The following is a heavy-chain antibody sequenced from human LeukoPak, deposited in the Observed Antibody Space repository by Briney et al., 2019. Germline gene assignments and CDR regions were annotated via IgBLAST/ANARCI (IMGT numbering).Heavy chain of an antibody. V-gene: IGHV3-74*01. Sequence: GGSLSLSCAASGFTFSSYWMYWVRQAPGKGLVWVSRINSDGKTTNYADSVKGRFTISRDNAKNTLYLQMNSLRAEDTAVYYCTRDITLTRGGRSDYWGQGTLVTVSA. CDR3: TRDITLTRGGRSDY. CDR2: INSDGKTT. CDR1: GFTFSSYW. J-gene: IGHJ4*02. D-gene: IGHD3-10*01.